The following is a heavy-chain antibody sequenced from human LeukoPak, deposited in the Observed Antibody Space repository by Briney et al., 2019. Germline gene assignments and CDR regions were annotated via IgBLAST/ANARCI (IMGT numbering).Heavy chain of an antibody. CDR3: ARYGGSPFDY. CDR2: IPYDGSNK. D-gene: IGHD1-26*01. J-gene: IGHJ4*02. V-gene: IGHV3-30-3*01. Sequence: LPGGSLRLSCAASGSTFSSYAMHWVRQAPGKGLEWVAVIPYDGSNKYYADSVKGRFTISRDNSKNTLYLQMNSLRAEDTAVYYCARYGGSPFDYWGQGTQVTVSS. CDR1: GSTFSSYA.